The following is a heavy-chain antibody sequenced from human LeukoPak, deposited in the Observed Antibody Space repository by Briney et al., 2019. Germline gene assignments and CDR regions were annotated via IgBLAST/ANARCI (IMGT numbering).Heavy chain of an antibody. CDR3: ARDNSVRDEAWWFNP. D-gene: IGHD5-24*01. V-gene: IGHV1-24*01. Sequence: SVKVSCKVSGYTLTELSMHWVRQAPGKGLEWMGGFDPEDGETIYAQKFQGRVTMTEDTSTDTAYMELSSLRSEDTAVYYCARDNSVRDEAWWFNPWGQGTLVTVSS. J-gene: IGHJ5*02. CDR2: FDPEDGET. CDR1: GYTLTELS.